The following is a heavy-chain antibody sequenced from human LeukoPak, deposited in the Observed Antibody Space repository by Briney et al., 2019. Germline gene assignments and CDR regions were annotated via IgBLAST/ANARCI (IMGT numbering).Heavy chain of an antibody. CDR3: AREETGITIFGVVTPHGGAAPNYYYYYGMDV. V-gene: IGHV3-21*01. Sequence: GGSLRLSCAASGFTFSSYSMNWVRQAPGKGLEWVSSISSSSSYIYYADSVKGRFTISRDNAKNSLYLQMNSLRAEDTAVYYCAREETGITIFGVVTPHGGAAPNYYYYYGMDVWGQGTTVTVS. CDR2: ISSSSSYI. CDR1: GFTFSSYS. J-gene: IGHJ6*02. D-gene: IGHD3-3*01.